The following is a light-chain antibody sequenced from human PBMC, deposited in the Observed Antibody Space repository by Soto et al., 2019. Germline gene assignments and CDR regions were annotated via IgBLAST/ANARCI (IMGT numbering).Light chain of an antibody. CDR1: SSDVGAYNY. V-gene: IGLV2-14*01. Sequence: QSALTQPASVSGSPGQSITISCTGTSSDVGAYNYVSWYQQHPGKAPKLMIYEVSNRPSGVSHRFSGSKSDNTASLTISGLQTDYEADYYCSSYTSSRTLVFGTGTKVTVL. J-gene: IGLJ1*01. CDR3: SSYTSSRTLV. CDR2: EVS.